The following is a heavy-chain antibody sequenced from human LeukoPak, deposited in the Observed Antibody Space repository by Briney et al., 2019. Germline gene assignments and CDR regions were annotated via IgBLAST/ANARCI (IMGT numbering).Heavy chain of an antibody. D-gene: IGHD1-1*01. Sequence: SETLSLTCTVSGDSISTYYYWNWIRQPPGKGLEWIGYIYYSGSTNYNPSLKSRVTISVDTSKNQFSLKLSSVTAADTAVYYCARWMRNDPLRNAFEIWGQGTMVTVSS. CDR1: GDSISTYY. CDR2: IYYSGST. V-gene: IGHV4-59*01. CDR3: ARWMRNDPLRNAFEI. J-gene: IGHJ3*02.